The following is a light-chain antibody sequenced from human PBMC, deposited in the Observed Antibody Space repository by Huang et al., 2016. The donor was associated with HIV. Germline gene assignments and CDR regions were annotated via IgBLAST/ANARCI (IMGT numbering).Light chain of an antibody. CDR1: QSVLYSSNNKND. Sequence: DIVLTQSPDSLAVSLGERATINCKSSQSVLYSSNNKNDLAWYQHKPGQPPKLLIYWASTRESGVTDRFSGSGSGTDFTLTISNLQAEDVAVYYCQQYYSTPYTFGQGTKLEIK. CDR3: QQYYSTPYT. V-gene: IGKV4-1*01. J-gene: IGKJ2*01. CDR2: WAS.